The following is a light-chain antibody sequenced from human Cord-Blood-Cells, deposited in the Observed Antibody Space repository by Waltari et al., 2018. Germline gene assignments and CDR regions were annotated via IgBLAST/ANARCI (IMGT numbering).Light chain of an antibody. Sequence: QSVLTQPPSASGTPGQRVTISCSGSSSNIGSNYVYWYQQLPGTAPNLLIFRNNRRSSGVPDRFSGSKSGTSASLAISGLRSEDEADYYCATWDDSLSAWVFGGGTKLTVL. CDR1: SSNIGSNY. V-gene: IGLV1-47*01. CDR2: RNN. CDR3: ATWDDSLSAWV. J-gene: IGLJ3*02.